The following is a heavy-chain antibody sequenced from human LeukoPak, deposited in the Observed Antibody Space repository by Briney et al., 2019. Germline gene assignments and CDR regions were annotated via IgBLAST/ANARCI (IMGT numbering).Heavy chain of an antibody. Sequence: SGPALVKPTQTLTLTCTFSGFSLSTSGMCVSWIRQPPGKALEWLARIDWDDDKYYSTSLKTRLTISKDTSKNRVVLTMTNMDPVDTATYYCARTYYYDSSGYPDYWGQGTLVTVSS. V-gene: IGHV2-70*11. J-gene: IGHJ4*02. CDR3: ARTYYYDSSGYPDY. CDR1: GFSLSTSGMC. CDR2: IDWDDDK. D-gene: IGHD3-22*01.